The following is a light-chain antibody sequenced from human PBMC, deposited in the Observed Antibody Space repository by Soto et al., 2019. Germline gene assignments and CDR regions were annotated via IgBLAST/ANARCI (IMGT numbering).Light chain of an antibody. J-gene: IGKJ5*01. CDR3: QQRSNWPLIT. V-gene: IGKV3-11*01. CDR2: DTS. CDR1: QSISSF. Sequence: EVVLTQSPATLSLSPGERATLSCRASQSISSFLAWYQQKPGQVPRLLIYDTSNRATGIPARFSGSGSGTDFTLTISSLEPEDFAVYYCQQRSNWPLITFGQGTRLEIK.